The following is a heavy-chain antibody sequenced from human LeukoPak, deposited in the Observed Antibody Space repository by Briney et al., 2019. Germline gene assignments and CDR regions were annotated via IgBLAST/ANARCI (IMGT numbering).Heavy chain of an antibody. CDR2: INPNSGGT. CDR3: ALIGDHAWFDP. V-gene: IGHV1-2*02. D-gene: IGHD3-10*01. J-gene: IGHJ5*02. CDR1: GYTFSGYY. Sequence: ASVTVSCTASGYTFSGYYIFWVRRAPGQGLEWMGWINPNSGGTNYAPEFQGRLTMTRDTSITTAYMELSTLGSDDTAVYYCALIGDHAWFDPWGQGTLVTVSS.